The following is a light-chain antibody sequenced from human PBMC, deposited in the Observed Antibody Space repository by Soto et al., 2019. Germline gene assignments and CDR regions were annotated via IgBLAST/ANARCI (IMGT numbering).Light chain of an antibody. J-gene: IGKJ1*01. CDR1: QSISTW. V-gene: IGKV1-5*01. CDR3: QQYNTYWT. Sequence: DIQMTQSPSTLSASVGDRVIITCRASQSISTWLAWYQQKPGKAPKLLIYDASRLESGVPSRFSGSGSGTEFPLTISSLQPDDFALYHCQQYNTYWTFGQGTKVEI. CDR2: DAS.